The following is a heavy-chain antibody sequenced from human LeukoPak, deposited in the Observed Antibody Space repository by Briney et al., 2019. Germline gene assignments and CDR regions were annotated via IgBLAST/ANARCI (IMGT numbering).Heavy chain of an antibody. Sequence: PGRSLRLSCAASGFTFSSYGMHWVRQAPGKGLEWVAVISYDGSNKYYADSVKGRFTISRDNSKNTLYLQMNSLRAEDTAVYYCARKPLSYSDYEVDYWGQGTLVTVSS. D-gene: IGHD4-17*01. CDR1: GFTFSSYG. J-gene: IGHJ4*02. CDR3: ARKPLSYSDYEVDY. CDR2: ISYDGSNK. V-gene: IGHV3-30*03.